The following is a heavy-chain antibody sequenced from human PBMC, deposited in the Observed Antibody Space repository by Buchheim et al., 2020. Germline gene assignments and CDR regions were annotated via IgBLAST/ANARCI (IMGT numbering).Heavy chain of an antibody. CDR3: AKDVRLGQLSNLKVYGMDV. CDR1: GFDFGAYA. J-gene: IGHJ6*02. CDR2: ISYDGRNR. V-gene: IGHV3-30*18. Sequence: QEQLVQSGGGVVQPGRSLSLSCGASGFDFGAYAMHWVRQAPGKGLEWLTVISYDGRNRWYRDSVKGRFTVSRDNSKKSLHLPMNSLRPEDSAVYYCAKDVRLGQLSNLKVYGMDVWGHGTT. D-gene: IGHD3-16*02.